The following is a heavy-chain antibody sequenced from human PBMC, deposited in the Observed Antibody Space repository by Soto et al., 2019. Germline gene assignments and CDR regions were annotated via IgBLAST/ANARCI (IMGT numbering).Heavy chain of an antibody. CDR2: FDPEDGET. Sequence: ASVKVSCKVSGYTLTELSMHWVRQAPGKGLEWMGGFDPEDGETIYEQKFQGRVTMTEDTSTDTAYMELSSLRAEDRAVYYCASCAAPGRIVGTTTGFDYWGQGTLVTVSS. V-gene: IGHV1-24*01. CDR3: ASCAAPGRIVGTTTGFDY. J-gene: IGHJ4*02. D-gene: IGHD1-26*01. CDR1: GYTLTELS.